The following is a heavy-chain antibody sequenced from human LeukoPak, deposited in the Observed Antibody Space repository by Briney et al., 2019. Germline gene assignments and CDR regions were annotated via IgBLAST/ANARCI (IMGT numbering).Heavy chain of an antibody. CDR3: ATCSSTSCYGFLFDY. CDR2: FDPEDGET. CDR1: GYTLTELS. V-gene: IGHV1-24*01. D-gene: IGHD2-2*01. J-gene: IGHJ4*02. Sequence: ASVKVSCKVSGYTLTELSMHWVRQAPGQGLEWMGGFDPEDGETINAQKFQGRVTMTEDTSTDTAYMELSSLRSEDTAVYYCATCSSTSCYGFLFDYWGQGTLVTVSS.